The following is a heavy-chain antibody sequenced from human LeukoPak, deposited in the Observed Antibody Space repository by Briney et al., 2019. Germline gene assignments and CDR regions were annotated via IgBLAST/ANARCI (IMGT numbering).Heavy chain of an antibody. V-gene: IGHV3-30-3*01. D-gene: IGHD3-10*01. CDR3: ARDRRGSGSYYNYNWFDP. Sequence: GGSLRLSCAASGFTFSSYAMSWVRQAPGKGLEWVAVISYDGSNKYYADSVKGRFTISRDNSKNTLYLQMNSLRAEDTAVYYCARDRRGSGSYYNYNWFDPWGQGTLVTVSS. CDR2: ISYDGSNK. CDR1: GFTFSSYA. J-gene: IGHJ5*02.